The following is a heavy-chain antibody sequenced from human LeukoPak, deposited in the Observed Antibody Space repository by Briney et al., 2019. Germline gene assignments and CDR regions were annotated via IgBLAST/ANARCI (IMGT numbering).Heavy chain of an antibody. Sequence: GRSLRLSCAASGFTFSSYAMHWVRQAPGKGLEWVAVISYDGSNKYYADSVKGRFTISRDNSKNTLYLQMNSLRAEDTAVYYCARGKPRDSSSSVDYWGQGTLVTVSS. CDR3: ARGKPRDSSSSVDY. D-gene: IGHD6-13*01. V-gene: IGHV3-30-3*01. CDR1: GFTFSSYA. J-gene: IGHJ4*02. CDR2: ISYDGSNK.